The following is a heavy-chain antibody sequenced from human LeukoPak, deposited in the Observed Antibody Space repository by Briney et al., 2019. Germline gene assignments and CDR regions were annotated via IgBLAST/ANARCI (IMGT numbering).Heavy chain of an antibody. CDR3: ARVQIAVAANYAFDI. J-gene: IGHJ3*02. D-gene: IGHD6-19*01. CDR2: INPNSGGT. CDR1: GYTFTGYY. V-gene: IGHV1-2*02. Sequence: ASVKVSCKASGYTFTGYYRHWVRQAPGQGLEWMGWINPNSGGTNYAQKFQGRVTMTRDTSISTAYMELSRLRSDDTAVYYCARVQIAVAANYAFDIWGQGTMVTVSS.